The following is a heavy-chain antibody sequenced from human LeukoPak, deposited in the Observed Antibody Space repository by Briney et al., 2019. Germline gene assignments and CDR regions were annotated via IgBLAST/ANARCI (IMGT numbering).Heavy chain of an antibody. CDR1: GFSVSRNY. D-gene: IGHD4-17*01. Sequence: PGGSLRLSCAVSGFSVSRNYTSWVRQAPGKGLEWVSLIYSDGTTYYADSVKGRFTISKDNSKNTLYLQMNSLRGEDTAIYYCARDFGDSERGFDYWGQGTPVTVSS. V-gene: IGHV3-53*01. CDR2: IYSDGTT. J-gene: IGHJ4*02. CDR3: ARDFGDSERGFDY.